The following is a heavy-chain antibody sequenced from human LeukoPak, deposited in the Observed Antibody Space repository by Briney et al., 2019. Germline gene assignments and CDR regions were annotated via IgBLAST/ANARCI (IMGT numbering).Heavy chain of an antibody. CDR3: AREGDYYGSGRDWFDP. D-gene: IGHD3-10*01. V-gene: IGHV1-2*02. J-gene: IGHJ5*02. CDR1: GYTFTGYY. Sequence: GASVKVSCKASGYTFTGYYMHWVRQAPGQGLEWMGWINPNSGGTNYAQKFQGRVTMIRDTSISTAYMELSRLRSDDTAVYYCAREGDYYGSGRDWFDPWGQGTLVTVSS. CDR2: INPNSGGT.